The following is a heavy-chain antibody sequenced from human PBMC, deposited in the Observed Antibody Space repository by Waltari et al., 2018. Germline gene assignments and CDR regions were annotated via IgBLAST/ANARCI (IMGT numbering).Heavy chain of an antibody. Sequence: QLQLQESGPGLVKPSETLSLTCTVSGGSISSSSYYWGWIRQPPGKGLEWIGSIYYSGSTYCNPSLKSRVTISVDTSKSQFSLKLSSVTAADTAVYYCARDMVQGVIVRYYGMDVWGQGTTVTVSS. CDR1: GGSISSSSYY. J-gene: IGHJ6*02. V-gene: IGHV4-39*07. CDR2: IYYSGST. D-gene: IGHD3-10*01. CDR3: ARDMVQGVIVRYYGMDV.